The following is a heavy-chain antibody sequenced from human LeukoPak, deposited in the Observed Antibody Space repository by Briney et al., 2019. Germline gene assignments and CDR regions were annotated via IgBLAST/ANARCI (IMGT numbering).Heavy chain of an antibody. J-gene: IGHJ5*02. Sequence: SETLSLTCTVSGGSISSSSYYWGWIRQPPGKGLEWIGSIYYSGSTYYNPSLKSRVTISVDTSKNQFSLKLSSVTAADTAVYYCARHEYWSDPWGQGTLVTVSS. CDR2: IYYSGST. CDR3: ARHEYWSDP. V-gene: IGHV4-39*01. CDR1: GGSISSSSYY.